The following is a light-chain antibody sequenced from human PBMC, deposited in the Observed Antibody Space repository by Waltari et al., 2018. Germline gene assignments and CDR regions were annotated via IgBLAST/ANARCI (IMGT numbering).Light chain of an antibody. J-gene: IGKJ4*01. Sequence: DIQMTQSPSSVSASVGDRVTITCRASQDITGWLAWYQQKPGKGPKMLIYSVSTLQSGVPTRFSGSGSGTKFTLTIASLQSEVSGTYYCQQATSFPPTFGGGTKVE. CDR2: SVS. CDR1: QDITGW. V-gene: IGKV1-12*01. CDR3: QQATSFPPT.